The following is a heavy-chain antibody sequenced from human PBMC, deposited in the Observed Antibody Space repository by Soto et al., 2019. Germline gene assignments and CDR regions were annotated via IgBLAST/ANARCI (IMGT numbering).Heavy chain of an antibody. CDR1: GFTFSNYA. V-gene: IGHV3-30-3*01. Sequence: GGSLRLSCAASGFTFSNYAIHWVRQAPGKGLQWVAVLSSDGSNEFYADSVKGRFTISRDNSKSTLYLQMNSLRVEDTAVYFCVREPWGFSGTWYDYWGQGTLVTVSS. CDR3: VREPWGFSGTWYDY. D-gene: IGHD6-13*01. J-gene: IGHJ4*02. CDR2: LSSDGSNE.